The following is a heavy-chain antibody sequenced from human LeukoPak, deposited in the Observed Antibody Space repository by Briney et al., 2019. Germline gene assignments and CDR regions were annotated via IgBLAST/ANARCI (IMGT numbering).Heavy chain of an antibody. CDR1: GGSISSSNW. J-gene: IGHJ3*02. D-gene: IGHD6-6*01. CDR2: IYHSGST. CDR3: ARVSGLVLENAFDI. Sequence: PSETLSLTCAVSGGSISSSNWWSWVRQPPGKGLEWIGEIYHSGSTNYNPSLKSRVTISVDKSKNQFSLKLSSVTAADTAVYYCARVSGLVLENAFDIWGQGTMVTVSS. V-gene: IGHV4-4*02.